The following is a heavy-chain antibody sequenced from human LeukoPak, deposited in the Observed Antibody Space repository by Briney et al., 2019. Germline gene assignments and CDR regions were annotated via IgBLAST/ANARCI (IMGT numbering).Heavy chain of an antibody. CDR1: GFTVSSNY. Sequence: SGGSLRLSCAASGFTVSSNYMSWVRQAPGKGLEWVSVIYSGGSTYYADSVKGRFTISRDNSKNTLYLQMNSLRAEDTAVYYCARVLAARRRAFDIWGQGTMVTVSS. D-gene: IGHD6-6*01. J-gene: IGHJ3*02. CDR3: ARVLAARRRAFDI. CDR2: IYSGGST. V-gene: IGHV3-53*01.